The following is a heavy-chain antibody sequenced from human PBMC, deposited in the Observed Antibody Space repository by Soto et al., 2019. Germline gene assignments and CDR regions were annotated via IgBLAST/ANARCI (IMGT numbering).Heavy chain of an antibody. J-gene: IGHJ4*02. Sequence: KPSETLSLTCTVSGGSISSYYWSWIRQPPGKGLEWIGYIYYSGSTNYNPSLKSRVTISVDTSKNQFSLKLSSVTAADTAVYYCARAPRYSSGWTGIDYWGQGTLVTV. CDR1: GGSISSYY. D-gene: IGHD6-19*01. V-gene: IGHV4-59*01. CDR2: IYYSGST. CDR3: ARAPRYSSGWTGIDY.